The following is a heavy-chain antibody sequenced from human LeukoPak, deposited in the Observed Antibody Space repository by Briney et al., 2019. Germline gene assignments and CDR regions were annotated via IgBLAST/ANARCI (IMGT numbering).Heavy chain of an antibody. Sequence: ASVKVSCKASGYTFTSYGISWVRQAPGQGLEWMGWISAYNGNTNYAQKLQGRVTMTTDTSTSTAYMELRSLRSDDTAVYYCARVGLGYCSSTRCYEFDYWGQGTLVTVSS. CDR2: ISAYNGNT. CDR1: GYTFTSYG. D-gene: IGHD2-2*01. V-gene: IGHV1-18*04. J-gene: IGHJ4*02. CDR3: ARVGLGYCSSTRCYEFDY.